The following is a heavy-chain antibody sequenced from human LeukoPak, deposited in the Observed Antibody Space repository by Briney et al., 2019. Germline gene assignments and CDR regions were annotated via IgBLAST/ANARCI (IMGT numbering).Heavy chain of an antibody. J-gene: IGHJ4*02. V-gene: IGHV3-7*01. CDR3: ARGGAARLDF. D-gene: IGHD6-6*01. CDR2: IKADGGEK. CDR1: GFTFSTYW. Sequence: GGSLRLSCAASGFTFSTYWMNWFRQTPGKGLEWVAKIKADGGEKDHVASVKGRFTISRDNAKNSLYLQMNSLRVEDTAVYYCARGGAARLDFWGQGTLVTVSS.